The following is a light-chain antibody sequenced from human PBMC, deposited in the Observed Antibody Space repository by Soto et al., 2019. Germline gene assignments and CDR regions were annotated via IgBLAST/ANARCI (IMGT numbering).Light chain of an antibody. CDR3: QQYYSYPRYT. CDR1: QTISTY. J-gene: IGKJ2*01. CDR2: DVS. Sequence: DIQMTQSPSSLSASVGDRITISCRASQTISTYLHWYQHKPGRAPRLLISDVSTLQSGVPGRFRGSGSETEFTLTISCLQSEDFATYYCQQYYSYPRYTFGQGTKLEIK. V-gene: IGKV1-39*01.